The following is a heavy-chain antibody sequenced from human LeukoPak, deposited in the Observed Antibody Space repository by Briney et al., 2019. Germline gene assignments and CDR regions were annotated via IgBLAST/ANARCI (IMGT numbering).Heavy chain of an antibody. J-gene: IGHJ3*02. CDR1: GGSISSGDYY. Sequence: SQTLSLTCTVSGGSISSGDYYWSLIRQPPGRGLEWIGYIYYSGSTYYNPSLKSRVTISVDTSKNQFSLKLSPVTAADTAVYYCAREESGYSYGLAFDIWGQGTMVTVSS. D-gene: IGHD5-18*01. CDR3: AREESGYSYGLAFDI. V-gene: IGHV4-30-4*01. CDR2: IYYSGST.